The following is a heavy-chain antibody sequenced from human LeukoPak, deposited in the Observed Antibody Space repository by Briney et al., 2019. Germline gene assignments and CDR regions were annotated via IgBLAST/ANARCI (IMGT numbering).Heavy chain of an antibody. CDR3: ARRFGELSYYFDY. V-gene: IGHV1-69*06. CDR1: GGTFSSYA. J-gene: IGHJ4*02. Sequence: SVKVSCKASGGTFSSYAISWVRQAPGQGLEWMGGIIPIFGTANYAQKFQGRVMITADKSTSTAYMELSSLRSEDTAVYYCARRFGELSYYFDYWGQGTLVTVSS. CDR2: IIPIFGTA. D-gene: IGHD3-10*01.